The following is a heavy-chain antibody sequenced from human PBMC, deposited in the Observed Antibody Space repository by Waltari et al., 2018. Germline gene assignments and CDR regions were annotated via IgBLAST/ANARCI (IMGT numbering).Heavy chain of an antibody. V-gene: IGHV1-69*12. CDR2: VIPIFGTP. CDR3: AKREIGYAFDI. CDR1: GGTFGTYA. J-gene: IGHJ3*02. D-gene: IGHD1-26*01. Sequence: QVQLVQSGAEVKQPGASGKVSCKASGGTFGTYAITWVRQAPGQGLEWMGGVIPIFGTPNYAPKFQGRVTVSADPSTSTAYLEVRRLISEDTAVYYCAKREIGYAFDIWGHGTMVTVSS.